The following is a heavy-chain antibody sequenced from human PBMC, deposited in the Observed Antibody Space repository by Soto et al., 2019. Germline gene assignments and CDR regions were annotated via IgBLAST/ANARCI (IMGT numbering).Heavy chain of an antibody. Sequence: EVQLLESGGGLVQPGGSLRLSCAASGFTFSSYAMSWVRQAPGKGLEWVSAISGSGGSTYYADSVKGRFTISRDNSKNTLYLQMNSLRAEDTAVYYCAKGALGAKYQLLNNWFDPWGQGTLVTVSS. V-gene: IGHV3-23*01. CDR3: AKGALGAKYQLLNNWFDP. J-gene: IGHJ5*02. CDR1: GFTFSSYA. CDR2: ISGSGGST. D-gene: IGHD2-2*01.